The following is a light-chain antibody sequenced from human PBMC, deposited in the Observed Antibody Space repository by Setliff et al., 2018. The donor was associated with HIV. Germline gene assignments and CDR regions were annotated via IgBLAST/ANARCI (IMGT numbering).Light chain of an antibody. CDR3: QSYDSSLSGSV. Sequence: QSALTQPPSVSGAPGQRVSTSCTGNSSNVGAGYDVHWYQQLPGTAPKLLIYSNNNRPSGVSDRFSGSKSGTSASLDITGLLAGDEADYYCQSYDSSLSGSVFGGGTKGTVL. CDR1: SSNVGAGYD. J-gene: IGLJ2*01. CDR2: SNN. V-gene: IGLV1-40*01.